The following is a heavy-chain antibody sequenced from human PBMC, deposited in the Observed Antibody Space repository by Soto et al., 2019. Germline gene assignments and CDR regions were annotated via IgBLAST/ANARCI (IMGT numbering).Heavy chain of an antibody. CDR1: GYTFTSYA. Sequence: QVQLVQSGAEVKKPGASVKVSCKASGYTFTSYAMHWVRQAPGQRLEWMGWINAGNGNTKYSQKFQGRVTITRDTSASTAYMELSSLRSEDTAVYYCAREGGYHHTPFDYWGQGTLVTVSS. V-gene: IGHV1-3*01. J-gene: IGHJ4*02. CDR2: INAGNGNT. CDR3: AREGGYHHTPFDY. D-gene: IGHD3-22*01.